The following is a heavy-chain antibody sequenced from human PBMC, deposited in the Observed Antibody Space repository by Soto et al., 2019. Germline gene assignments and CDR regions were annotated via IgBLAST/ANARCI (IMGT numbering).Heavy chain of an antibody. V-gene: IGHV1-69*13. D-gene: IGHD5-18*01. CDR2: IIPIFGTA. Sequence: SVKVSCKASGGTFSSYAISWVRQAPGQGLEWMGGIIPIFGTANYAQKFQGRVTITADESTSTAYMELSSLRSEDTAVYYCARVGYSYGYLFDYWGQGTLVTVSS. J-gene: IGHJ4*02. CDR3: ARVGYSYGYLFDY. CDR1: GGTFSSYA.